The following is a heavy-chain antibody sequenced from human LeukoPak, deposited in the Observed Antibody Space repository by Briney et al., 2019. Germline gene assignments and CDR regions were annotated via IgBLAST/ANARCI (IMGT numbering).Heavy chain of an antibody. J-gene: IGHJ4*02. D-gene: IGHD4-17*01. CDR3: ARGEDYGDFFDY. CDR2: IYSVSST. CDR1: GLTVSSNY. V-gene: IGHV3-53*01. Sequence: GGSLRLSCAASGLTVSSNYMSWVRQAPGMGLEWVSVIYSVSSTFYADSVKGRFTISRDNSKNTLRLQMNSLRVEDTAVYYCARGEDYGDFFDYWGQGTLVTVS.